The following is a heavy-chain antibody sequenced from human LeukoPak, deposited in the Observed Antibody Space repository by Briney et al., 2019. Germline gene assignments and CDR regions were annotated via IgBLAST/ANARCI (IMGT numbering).Heavy chain of an antibody. V-gene: IGHV4-39*07. CDR3: ARRLDGGSYYLHYYYYMDV. CDR1: GGSISSSSYF. J-gene: IGHJ6*03. CDR2: INHSGST. D-gene: IGHD1-26*01. Sequence: PSETMSLTCTVSGGSISSSSYFWGWIRQPPGKGLEWIGEINHSGSTNYNPSLKSRVTISVDTSKNQFSLKLSSVTAADTAVYYCARRLDGGSYYLHYYYYMDVWGKGTTVTISS.